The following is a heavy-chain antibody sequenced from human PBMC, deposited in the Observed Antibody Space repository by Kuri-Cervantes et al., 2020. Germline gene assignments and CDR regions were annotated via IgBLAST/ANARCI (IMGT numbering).Heavy chain of an antibody. CDR2: ISGSGGST. CDR1: GFTFSSYA. CDR3: AKSGDIVVVPAAPADYFDY. J-gene: IGHJ4*02. D-gene: IGHD2-2*01. Sequence: GGSLRLSCAASGFTFSSYAMSWVRQAPGKGLEWVSAISGSGGSTYYADSVEGRFTISRDNSKNTLYLQMNSLRAEDTAVYYCAKSGDIVVVPAAPADYFDYWGQGTLVTVSS. V-gene: IGHV3-23*01.